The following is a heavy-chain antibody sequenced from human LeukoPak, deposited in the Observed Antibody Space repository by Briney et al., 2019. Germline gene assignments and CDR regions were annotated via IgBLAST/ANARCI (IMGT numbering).Heavy chain of an antibody. D-gene: IGHD3-10*01. CDR1: GGSISSGSYY. J-gene: IGHJ3*02. CDR3: ARSYGSGSCCAFDT. V-gene: IGHV4-61*02. CDR2: IYTSGST. Sequence: SETLSLTCTVSGGSISSGSYYWSWIRQPAGKGLEWIGRIYTSGSTNYNPSLKSRVTISVDTSKNQFSLKLSSVTAADTAVYYCARSYGSGSCCAFDTWGQGTMVTVSS.